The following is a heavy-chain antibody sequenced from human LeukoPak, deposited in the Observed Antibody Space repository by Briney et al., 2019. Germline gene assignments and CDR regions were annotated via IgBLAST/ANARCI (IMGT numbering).Heavy chain of an antibody. CDR2: IYTSGST. D-gene: IGHD3-10*01. CDR1: GGSISSGSYY. Sequence: SETLSLTCTVSGGSISSGSYYWSWIRQPAGKGLEWIGRIYTSGSTNYNPSLKSRVTMSVDTSKNRFSLKLSSVTAADTAVYYCARGVVRGDLYYYMDVWGKGTTVTISS. V-gene: IGHV4-61*02. J-gene: IGHJ6*03. CDR3: ARGVVRGDLYYYMDV.